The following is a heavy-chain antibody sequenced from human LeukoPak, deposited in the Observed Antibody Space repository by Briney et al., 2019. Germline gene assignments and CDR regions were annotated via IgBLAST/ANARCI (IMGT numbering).Heavy chain of an antibody. D-gene: IGHD6-19*01. CDR1: GFTFSSYV. CDR2: ISGSGGST. CDR3: AKVAVAGTGYAEYFQH. Sequence: PGGSLRLSCAASGFTFSSYVMSWVRQAPGKGLEWVSGISGSGGSTYYADSVKGRFTISRDNSKNTLYLQMNSLRAEDTAVYYYAKVAVAGTGYAEYFQHWGQGTLVTVSS. V-gene: IGHV3-23*01. J-gene: IGHJ1*01.